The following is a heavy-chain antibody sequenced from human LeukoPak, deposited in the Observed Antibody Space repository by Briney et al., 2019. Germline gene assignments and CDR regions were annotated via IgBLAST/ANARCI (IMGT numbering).Heavy chain of an antibody. Sequence: ASVRVSCKASGYTFSDYSMHWVRQAPGQGLEWMGWISPKSGGTKFAQKFQGRVTMTTDTNINTAYMDLSSLKSDDTAVYYCARPQWLVGGGSLGFDYWGQGTLVTVSS. CDR1: GYTFSDYS. V-gene: IGHV1-2*02. J-gene: IGHJ4*02. D-gene: IGHD6-19*01. CDR3: ARPQWLVGGGSLGFDY. CDR2: ISPKSGGT.